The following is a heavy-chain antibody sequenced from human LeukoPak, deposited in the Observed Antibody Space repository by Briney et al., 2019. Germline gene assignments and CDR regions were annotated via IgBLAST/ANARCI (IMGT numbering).Heavy chain of an antibody. CDR2: INHSGST. CDR3: ARESLGIVAVNDY. Sequence: PSETLSLTCAVYGGSFSGYYWSWIRQPPGKGLEWIGEINHSGSTNYNPSLKSRVTISVDTSKNQFSLKLSSVTAADTAVYYCARESLGIVAVNDYWGQGTLVTVPS. V-gene: IGHV4-34*01. J-gene: IGHJ4*02. D-gene: IGHD6-13*01. CDR1: GGSFSGYY.